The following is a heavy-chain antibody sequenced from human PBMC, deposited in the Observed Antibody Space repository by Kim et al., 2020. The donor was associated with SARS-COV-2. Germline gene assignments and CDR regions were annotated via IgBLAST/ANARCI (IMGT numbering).Heavy chain of an antibody. D-gene: IGHD3-3*02. Sequence: SNTTHADHVQGRFTNSRDNAKNTLYLLMNSLRAEDTAIYYCAVVSAPFDYWGQGTLVTVSS. V-gene: IGHV3-74*01. J-gene: IGHJ4*02. CDR3: AVVSAPFDY. CDR2: SNT.